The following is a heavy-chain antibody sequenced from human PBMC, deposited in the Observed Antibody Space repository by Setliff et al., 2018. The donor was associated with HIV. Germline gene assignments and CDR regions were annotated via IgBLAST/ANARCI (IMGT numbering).Heavy chain of an antibody. CDR3: ARGLTTYYYDSSGYFFDY. V-gene: IGHV4-59*11. D-gene: IGHD3-22*01. CDR2: IYYSGST. Sequence: LSLTCTVSGGSISSHYWSWIRQPPGKGLEWIGSIYYSGSTNYNPSLKSRVTISVDTSKNQFSLKLSSVTAADTAVYYCARGLTTYYYDSSGYFFDYWGQGTLVTVSS. CDR1: GGSISSHY. J-gene: IGHJ4*02.